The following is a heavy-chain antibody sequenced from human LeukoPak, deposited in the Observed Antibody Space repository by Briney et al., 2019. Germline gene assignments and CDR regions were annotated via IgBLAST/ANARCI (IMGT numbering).Heavy chain of an antibody. CDR3: AGVTGYMIEDQFDY. Sequence: SGGSLRLSCAASGFTFSSYGMSWVRQAPGKGLEWVSAISGSGGSTYYADSVKGRFTISRDNSKNTLYLQMNSLRAEDTAVYYCAGVTGYMIEDQFDYWGQGTLVTVSS. CDR1: GFTFSSYG. D-gene: IGHD3-22*01. CDR2: ISGSGGST. J-gene: IGHJ4*02. V-gene: IGHV3-23*01.